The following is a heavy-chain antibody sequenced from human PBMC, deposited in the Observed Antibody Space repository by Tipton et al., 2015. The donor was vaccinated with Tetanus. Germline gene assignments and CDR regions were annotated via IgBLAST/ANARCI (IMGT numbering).Heavy chain of an antibody. Sequence: TLSLTCDVYGGSFSDYYWTWIRQPPVKGLEWIGEINPSGSTNYNPSLKSRVTISVDTSKNRVSLKLNSVTAADTAVYYCARGSKGSTAWFPDHYGMDVWGQGTTVTVSS. CDR3: ARGSKGSTAWFPDHYGMDV. D-gene: IGHD6-19*01. J-gene: IGHJ6*02. V-gene: IGHV4-34*01. CDR2: INPSGST. CDR1: GGSFSDYY.